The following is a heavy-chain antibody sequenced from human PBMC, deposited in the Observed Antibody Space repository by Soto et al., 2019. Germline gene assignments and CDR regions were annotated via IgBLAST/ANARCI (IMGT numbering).Heavy chain of an antibody. V-gene: IGHV1-2*04. D-gene: IGHD6-19*01. CDR2: INPNSGGT. CDR1: GYTFTGYY. CDR3: AREGIAVAGNGGMDV. J-gene: IGHJ6*02. Sequence: ASVKVSCKASGYTFTGYYMHWVRQAPGQGLEWMGWINPNSGGTNYAQKFQGWVTMTRDTSISTAYMELSRLRSDDTAVYYCAREGIAVAGNGGMDVWGQGTTVTVSS.